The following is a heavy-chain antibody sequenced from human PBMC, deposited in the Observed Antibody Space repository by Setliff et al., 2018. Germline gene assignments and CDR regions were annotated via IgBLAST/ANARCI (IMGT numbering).Heavy chain of an antibody. CDR3: ARINFYVRSGYYYAPDY. Sequence: ASVKVSCKTPCYTFTNYGITWVRQAPGQGLEWMGWINNYSFKTNYPQKFLGRVTVTTDTSTGTAYMELGSLTSDDTAIYYCARINFYVRSGYYYAPDYWGPGTLVTVSS. V-gene: IGHV1-18*01. CDR2: INNYSFKT. CDR1: CYTFTNYG. J-gene: IGHJ4*02. D-gene: IGHD3-22*01.